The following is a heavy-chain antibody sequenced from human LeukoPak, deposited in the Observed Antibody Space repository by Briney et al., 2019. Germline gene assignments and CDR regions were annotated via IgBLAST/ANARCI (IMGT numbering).Heavy chain of an antibody. CDR1: GGSISSYY. CDR3: ARHGHCSGGSCYSGYYYYYMDV. D-gene: IGHD2-15*01. CDR2: IYYSGST. V-gene: IGHV4-59*08. J-gene: IGHJ6*03. Sequence: SETLSLTCTVSGGSISSYYWSWIRQPPGKGLEWIGYIYYSGSTNYNPSLKSRVTISVDTSKNQFSLKLSSVTAADTAVYYCARHGHCSGGSCYSGYYYYYMDVWGKGTTVTVSS.